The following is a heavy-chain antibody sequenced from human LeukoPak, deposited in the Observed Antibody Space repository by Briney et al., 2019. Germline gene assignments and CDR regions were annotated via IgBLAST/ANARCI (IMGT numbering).Heavy chain of an antibody. CDR1: GGSISSYY. Sequence: PSETLSLTCTVSGGSISSYYWSWIRQPAGKGLEWIGRIYTSGSTNYNPSLKSRVTISVDTSKNQFSLKLSSVTAADTAVYYCARRSSDGSGSYYSYYFDYWGQGTLVTVSS. CDR3: ARRSSDGSGSYYSYYFDY. CDR2: IYTSGST. D-gene: IGHD3-10*01. V-gene: IGHV4-4*07. J-gene: IGHJ4*02.